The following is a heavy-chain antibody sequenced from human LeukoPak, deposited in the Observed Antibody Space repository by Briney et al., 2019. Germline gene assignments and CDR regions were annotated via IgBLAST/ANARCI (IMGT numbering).Heavy chain of an antibody. D-gene: IGHD2-15*01. Sequence: GGSLRLSCAASGFTFSSYEMNWVRPAPGKGLEWVSYISSSGSTKYYADSVKGRFTISRDNSKDSLYLQMNSLRAEDTAVYYCARDEGWRGLYWGQGTLATVSS. CDR2: ISSSGSTK. CDR1: GFTFSSYE. CDR3: ARDEGWRGLY. V-gene: IGHV3-48*03. J-gene: IGHJ4*02.